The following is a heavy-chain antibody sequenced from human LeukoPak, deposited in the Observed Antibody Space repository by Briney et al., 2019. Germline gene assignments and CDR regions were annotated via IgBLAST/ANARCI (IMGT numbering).Heavy chain of an antibody. V-gene: IGHV4-59*12. CDR2: IYYSGTT. J-gene: IGHJ2*01. D-gene: IGHD3-22*01. CDR3: ARDRDSSGLRDFDL. CDR1: GGSISSYY. Sequence: SETLSLTCTVSGGSISSYYWSWIRQAPGKGLEWIGYIYYSGTTKYNPSLMSRVTISVDTSKNQFSLRLSSVAAADTAVYYCARDRDSSGLRDFDLWGRGTLVTVSA.